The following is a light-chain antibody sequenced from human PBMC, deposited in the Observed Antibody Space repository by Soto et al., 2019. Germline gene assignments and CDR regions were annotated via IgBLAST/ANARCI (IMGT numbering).Light chain of an antibody. Sequence: QSGLTQPASVSGSPGQSITISCTGTSSDVGGYNYVSWYQQHPGKAPKLMIYDVSNRPSGVSNRFSGSKSGNTASLTISGLQAEDEADYYCSSYTSSSTLYVFGTGTKLTV. CDR2: DVS. CDR1: SSDVGGYNY. J-gene: IGLJ1*01. CDR3: SSYTSSSTLYV. V-gene: IGLV2-14*01.